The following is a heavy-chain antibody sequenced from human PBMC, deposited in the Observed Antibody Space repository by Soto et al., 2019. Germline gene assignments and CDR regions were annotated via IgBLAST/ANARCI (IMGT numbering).Heavy chain of an antibody. J-gene: IGHJ6*02. CDR3: ATFVRSCSGTTCYTRADV. CDR2: VSARGGT. Sequence: PSETLCLTCTVSRGSLSGDTHYRSWFRQAPGKRLAGPGIVSARGGTNYNPSLKSRVTMTVDTAKNQFSLKLRSVIVADTAVYHCATFVRSCSGTTCYTRADVWGQGTTVTVSS. CDR1: RGSLSGDTHY. V-gene: IGHV4-61*01. D-gene: IGHD2-2*02.